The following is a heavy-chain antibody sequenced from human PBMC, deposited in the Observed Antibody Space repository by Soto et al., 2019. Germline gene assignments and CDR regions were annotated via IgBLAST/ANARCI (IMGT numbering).Heavy chain of an antibody. Sequence: GGSLRLSCAASGFTFSSYAMSWVRQAPGKGLEWVSAISGSGGSTYYADSVKGRFTISRDNSKNTLYLQMNSLRAEDTAVYYCAKVQTRIVVVTAIGAPVDYWGQGTLVTVSS. V-gene: IGHV3-23*01. D-gene: IGHD2-21*02. J-gene: IGHJ4*02. CDR3: AKVQTRIVVVTAIGAPVDY. CDR2: ISGSGGST. CDR1: GFTFSSYA.